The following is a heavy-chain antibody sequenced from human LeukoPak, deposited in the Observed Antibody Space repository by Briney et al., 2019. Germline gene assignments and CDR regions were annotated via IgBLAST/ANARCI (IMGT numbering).Heavy chain of an antibody. V-gene: IGHV1-8*01. J-gene: IGHJ4*02. CDR3: ARGTPHYDISTGLVIAGIYYFDY. Sequence: GASVKVSCKASGYTFTSYDINWVRQATGQGLEWMGWMNPNSGNTGYAQKFQGRVTMTRNTSISTAYMELSSLRSEDTAVYYCARGTPHYDISTGLVIAGIYYFDYWGQGTLVTVSS. CDR2: MNPNSGNT. D-gene: IGHD3-9*01. CDR1: GYTFTSYD.